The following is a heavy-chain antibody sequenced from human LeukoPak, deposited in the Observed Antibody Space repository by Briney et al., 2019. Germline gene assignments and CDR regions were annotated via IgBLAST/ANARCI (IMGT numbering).Heavy chain of an antibody. V-gene: IGHV3-23*01. Sequence: GGSLRLSCVASGFSFSRYGMAWVRPVPGKGLEWVTAISDDGTGTYYADSVKGRFTISRDNSKNTLYLQMNSLRAEDTAVYYCAKDWSAGATVVNQNDAFDIWGQGTMVTVSS. CDR3: AKDWSAGATVVNQNDAFDI. CDR1: GFSFSRYG. CDR2: ISDDGTGT. D-gene: IGHD4-23*01. J-gene: IGHJ3*02.